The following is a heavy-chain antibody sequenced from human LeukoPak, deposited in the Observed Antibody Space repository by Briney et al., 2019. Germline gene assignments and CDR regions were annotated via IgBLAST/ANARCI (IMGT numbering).Heavy chain of an antibody. J-gene: IGHJ6*03. CDR3: ARGGYDSYYYYYMDV. CDR1: GFTFSSYD. Sequence: PGGSLRLSCAASGFTFSSYDMHWVRQATGKGLEWVSAIGTAGDTYYPGSVKGRFTISRENAKNSLYLQMNSLRAGDTAVYYCARGGYDSYYYYYMDVWGKGTTVTVS. V-gene: IGHV3-13*01. CDR2: IGTAGDT. D-gene: IGHD5-12*01.